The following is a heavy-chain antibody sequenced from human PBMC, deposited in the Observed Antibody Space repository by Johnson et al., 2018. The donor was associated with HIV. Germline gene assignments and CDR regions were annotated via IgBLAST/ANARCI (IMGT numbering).Heavy chain of an antibody. Sequence: VQLVESGGGLMQPGGSLRLSCVASGFTVSNNFMSWVRQAPGKGLEWVSVIYSGGRTYYTDSVKGRFTISRDTAKNTLYLQMNSLTADDTAVYYCTRGGGAYCGGDCLRTFDVWGQGTMVTASS. D-gene: IGHD2-21*02. J-gene: IGHJ3*01. CDR3: TRGGGAYCGGDCLRTFDV. CDR2: IYSGGRT. CDR1: GFTVSNNF. V-gene: IGHV3-53*01.